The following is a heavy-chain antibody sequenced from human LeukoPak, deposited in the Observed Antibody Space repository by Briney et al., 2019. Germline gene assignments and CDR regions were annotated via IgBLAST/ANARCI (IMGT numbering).Heavy chain of an antibody. CDR1: GFTFSSYS. CDR3: ARLVQQSCCSSTSCYLNWFDP. CDR2: ISSSSSYI. J-gene: IGHJ5*02. V-gene: IGHV3-21*01. D-gene: IGHD2-2*01. Sequence: GGSLRLSCAASGFTFSSYSMNWVRQAPGKGLEWVSSISSSSSYIYYADSVKGRFTISRDNAKNSLYLQMNSLRAEDTAVYYCARLVQQSCCSSTSCYLNWFDPWGQGTLVTVSS.